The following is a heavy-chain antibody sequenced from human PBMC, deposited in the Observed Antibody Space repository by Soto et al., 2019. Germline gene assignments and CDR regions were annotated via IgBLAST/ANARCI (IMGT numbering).Heavy chain of an antibody. CDR1: VYIFTTYG. CDR2: ISAHNGNT. D-gene: IGHD1-1*01. V-gene: IGHV1-18*01. CDR3: ARGRYGDY. J-gene: IGHJ4*02. Sequence: QVHLVQSGAEVKKPGASVKVSCKGSVYIFTTYGITWVRQAPGQGLEWMGWISAHNGNTNYAQKLQGRVTVTRDTSTTTAYMQHTNLTSDDTAVYYSARGRYGDYWGQGALVTVSS.